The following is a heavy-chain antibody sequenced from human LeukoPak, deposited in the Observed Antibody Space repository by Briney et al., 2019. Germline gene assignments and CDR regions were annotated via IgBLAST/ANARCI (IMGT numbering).Heavy chain of an antibody. J-gene: IGHJ6*03. CDR2: ISGSGGST. V-gene: IGHV3-23*01. CDR3: AKNALMFSSGWYYYYYMDV. Sequence: PGGSLRLSCAASGFTFSSYGMSWVRQAPGKGLEWVSAISGSGGSTYYADSVKGRFTISGDNSKNTLYLQMNSLRAEDTAVYYCAKNALMFSSGWYYYYYMDVWGKGTTVTVSS. CDR1: GFTFSSYG. D-gene: IGHD6-19*01.